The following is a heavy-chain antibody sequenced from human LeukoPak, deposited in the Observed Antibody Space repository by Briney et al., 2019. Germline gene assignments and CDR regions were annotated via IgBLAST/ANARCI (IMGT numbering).Heavy chain of an antibody. J-gene: IGHJ4*02. Sequence: PSETLSLTCTVSGGSISSSSYYWGWIRQPPGKGLEWIGSIYYSGSTYYNPSLKSRVTISVDTSKNQFSLKLSSVTAADTAVYYCARGGAGYYFDYWGQGTLVTVSS. D-gene: IGHD6-19*01. CDR1: GGSISSSSYY. CDR3: ARGGAGYYFDY. V-gene: IGHV4-39*07. CDR2: IYYSGST.